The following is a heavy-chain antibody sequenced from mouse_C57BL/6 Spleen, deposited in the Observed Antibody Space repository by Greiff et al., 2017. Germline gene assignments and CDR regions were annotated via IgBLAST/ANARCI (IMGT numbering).Heavy chain of an antibody. V-gene: IGHV5-6*02. CDR1: GFTFSSYG. D-gene: IGHD1-1*01. J-gene: IGHJ3*01. CDR3: ARLPRELRGWFAY. Sequence: DVKLVESGGDLVKPGGSLKLSCAASGFTFSSYGMSWVRQTPDKRLEWVATISSGGSYTYYPDSVKGRFTISRDNAKNTLYLQMSSLKSEDTAMYYCARLPRELRGWFAYWGQRTLVTVSA. CDR2: ISSGGSYT.